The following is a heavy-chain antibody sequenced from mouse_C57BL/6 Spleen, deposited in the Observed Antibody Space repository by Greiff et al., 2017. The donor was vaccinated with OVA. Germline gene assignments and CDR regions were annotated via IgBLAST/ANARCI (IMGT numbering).Heavy chain of an antibody. CDR3: ARSPDSSGYVGAY. CDR1: GYTFTSYW. D-gene: IGHD3-2*02. Sequence: QVQLQQPGAELVRPGSSVKLSCKASGYTFTSYWMHWVKQRPIQGLEWIGNIDPSDSETHYNQKFKDKATLTVDKSSSTAYMQLSSLTSEDSAVYYCARSPDSSGYVGAYWGQGTLVTVSA. J-gene: IGHJ3*01. CDR2: IDPSDSET. V-gene: IGHV1-52*01.